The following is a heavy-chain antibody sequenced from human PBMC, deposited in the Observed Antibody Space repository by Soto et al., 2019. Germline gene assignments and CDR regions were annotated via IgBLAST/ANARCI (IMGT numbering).Heavy chain of an antibody. J-gene: IGHJ4*02. CDR3: AKGARIAVAGYFFDY. Sequence: QVQLVQSGGGVVHPGRSLRLSCAASGFTFTSYGMHWVRQAPGKGLEWVAVISYDGSNKYYADSVKGRFTISRDNSKNTLYLQMNSLRAEDTAVYYCAKGARIAVAGYFFDYWCQGTLVTVSS. CDR1: GFTFTSYG. D-gene: IGHD6-19*01. V-gene: IGHV3-30*18. CDR2: ISYDGSNK.